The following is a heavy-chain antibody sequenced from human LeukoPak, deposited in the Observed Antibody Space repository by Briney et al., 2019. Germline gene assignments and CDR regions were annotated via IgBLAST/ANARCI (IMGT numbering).Heavy chain of an antibody. CDR3: ARDGDYYDSSGYTN. V-gene: IGHV3-21*04. J-gene: IGHJ4*02. D-gene: IGHD3-22*01. Sequence: GGSLRLSCAASGFSFSSYSMNWVRQAPGKGLEWVSSISSGSSYIYYADSVKGRFTISRDNAKNCLYLQMYSLRAEDTALYYCARDGDYYDSSGYTNWGQGTLVTVSS. CDR1: GFSFSSYS. CDR2: ISSGSSYI.